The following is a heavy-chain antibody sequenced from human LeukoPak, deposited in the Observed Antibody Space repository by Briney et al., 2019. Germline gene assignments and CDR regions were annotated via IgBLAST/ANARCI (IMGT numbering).Heavy chain of an antibody. CDR1: GLTFSNTW. D-gene: IGHD1-26*01. Sequence: GGSLRLSCAASGLTFSNTWMAWVRQAPGKGLEWVANIKQDGSTRHYVDSVKGRFTISRDNAKKSLYLQMNSLRAEDTAVYYCARDQTGSLDYWGQGTLVTVSS. CDR3: ARDQTGSLDY. J-gene: IGHJ4*02. CDR2: IKQDGSTR. V-gene: IGHV3-7*01.